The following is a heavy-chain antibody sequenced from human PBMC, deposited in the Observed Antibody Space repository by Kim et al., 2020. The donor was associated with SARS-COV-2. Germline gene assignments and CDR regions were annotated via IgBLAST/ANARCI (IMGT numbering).Heavy chain of an antibody. D-gene: IGHD3-22*01. V-gene: IGHV3-49*04. CDR2: IRRKDYGGTT. Sequence: GGSLRLSCTASGFTFGDYAMSWVRQAPGKGLEWVGFIRRKDYGGTTEYAASVKGRFTISRDDSESIAYLQMNSLKTEDTAVYYCTRGDYYDSSGYYFLFDYWGQGNLVTVSS. J-gene: IGHJ4*02. CDR3: TRGDYYDSSGYYFLFDY. CDR1: GFTFGDYA.